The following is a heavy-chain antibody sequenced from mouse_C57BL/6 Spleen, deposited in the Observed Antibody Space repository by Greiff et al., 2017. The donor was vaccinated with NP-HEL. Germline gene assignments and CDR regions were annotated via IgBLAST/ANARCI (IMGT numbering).Heavy chain of an antibody. CDR3: ARHEKGNHEGFAY. CDR2: FYPGSGSI. CDR1: GYTFTEYT. Sequence: QVQLQQSGAELVKPGASVKLSCKASGYTFTEYTIHWVKQRSGQGLEWIGWFYPGSGSIKYNEKFKDQATLPAEKSSSKGYMEISRLTSEDAAVYFCARHEKGNHEGFAYWGQGTLGTVSA. J-gene: IGHJ3*01. V-gene: IGHV1-62-2*01.